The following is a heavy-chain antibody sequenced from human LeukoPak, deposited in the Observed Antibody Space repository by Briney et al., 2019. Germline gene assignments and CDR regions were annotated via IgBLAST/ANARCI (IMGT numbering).Heavy chain of an antibody. CDR1: GFPYHSYA. CDR2: NTGSWGST. V-gene: IGHV3-23*01. J-gene: IGHJ5*02. CDR3: AKDEASGYCTNGVGYGGFDP. Sequence: GGSVRLSCAACGFPYHSYAMSWVRQAPGRGREGGSANTGSWGSTHYTDSVEGRFTISRDNSKNTLYLQMNSLRAEDTAVYYCAKDEASGYCTNGVGYGGFDPWGQGNLVTVSS. D-gene: IGHD2-8*01.